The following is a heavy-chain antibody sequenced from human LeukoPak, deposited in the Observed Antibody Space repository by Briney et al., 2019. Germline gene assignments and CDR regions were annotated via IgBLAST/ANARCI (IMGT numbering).Heavy chain of an antibody. CDR3: ARGFILTGFLDAFDI. D-gene: IGHD3-9*01. CDR1: GGSISSYY. Sequence: SETLSLTCTVSGGSISSYYWSWIRQPPGKGLEWIGYIYYSGSTNYYPSLKSRVTISVDTSKNQFSLKLSSVTAADTAVYYCARGFILTGFLDAFDIWGQGTMVTVSS. CDR2: IYYSGST. J-gene: IGHJ3*02. V-gene: IGHV4-59*01.